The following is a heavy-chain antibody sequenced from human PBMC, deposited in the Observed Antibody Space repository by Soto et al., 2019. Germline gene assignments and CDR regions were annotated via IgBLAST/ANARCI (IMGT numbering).Heavy chain of an antibody. V-gene: IGHV1-18*01. CDR3: ARFDTAMALYYFDY. CDR1: GYTFTSYG. Sequence: ASVKVSCKASGYTFTSYGISWVRQAPGQGLEWMGWISAYNGNTNYAQKLQGRVTMTTDTSTSTAYMELRSLRSDDTAVYYCARFDTAMALYYFDYWGQGTLVTVSS. D-gene: IGHD5-18*01. CDR2: ISAYNGNT. J-gene: IGHJ4*02.